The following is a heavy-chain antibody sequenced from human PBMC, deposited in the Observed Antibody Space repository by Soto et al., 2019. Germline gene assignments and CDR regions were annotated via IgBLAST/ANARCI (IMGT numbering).Heavy chain of an antibody. D-gene: IGHD6-6*01. CDR3: ARGRDVRAAPVLRWFAP. CDR2: IYYSGST. V-gene: IGHV4-59*01. CDR1: GGSISSYY. J-gene: IGHJ5*02. Sequence: QVQLQESGPGLVKPSETLSLTCTVSGGSISSYYWSWIRQPPGKGLEWIGYIYYSGSTNYNPSLNSRVTISVDTSKNQFSLKLSSVTAADTAVYYCARGRDVRAAPVLRWFAPWGQGTLVTVSS.